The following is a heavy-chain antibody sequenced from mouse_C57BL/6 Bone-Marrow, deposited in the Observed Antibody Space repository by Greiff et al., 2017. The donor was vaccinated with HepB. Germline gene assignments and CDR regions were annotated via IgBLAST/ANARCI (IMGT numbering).Heavy chain of an antibody. CDR2: INPNNGGT. CDR3: ARFGLLDY. J-gene: IGHJ4*01. D-gene: IGHD2-3*01. V-gene: IGHV1-26*01. Sequence: VQLQQSGPELVKPGASVKISCKASGYTFTDYYMNWVKQSHGKSLEWIGDINPNNGGTSYNQKFKGKATLTVDKSSSTAYMELRSLTSEDSAVYYCARFGLLDYWGQGTSVTVSS. CDR1: GYTFTDYY.